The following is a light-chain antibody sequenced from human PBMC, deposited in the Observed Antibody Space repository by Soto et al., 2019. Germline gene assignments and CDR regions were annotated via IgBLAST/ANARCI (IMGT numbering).Light chain of an antibody. CDR2: DAS. Sequence: EIVLTQSPATLSLSPGERATLSCRASQSVSSYLAWYQQKPGQAPRLLIYDASNRATGIPARFSGSGSGTDFTLTISSLEPEDFSVYYCNQNNNWSITFGQGTRLEIK. V-gene: IGKV3-11*01. CDR3: NQNNNWSIT. J-gene: IGKJ5*01. CDR1: QSVSSY.